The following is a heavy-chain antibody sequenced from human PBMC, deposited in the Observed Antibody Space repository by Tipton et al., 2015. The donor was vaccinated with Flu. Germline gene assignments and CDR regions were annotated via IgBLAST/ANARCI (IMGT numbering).Heavy chain of an antibody. J-gene: IGHJ6*02. CDR2: ISVSGTIT. D-gene: IGHD1-26*01. V-gene: IGHV3-23*01. CDR1: GLTVSSYA. Sequence: SLRLSCAASGLTVSSYAMSWVRRAPGKGLECVSTISVSGTITSYADSVKGRFTISRDNSKNTLYLQMNSLRAEDTAVYYCAKGPPGIRDGMDVWGQGTTVTVSS. CDR3: AKGPPGIRDGMDV.